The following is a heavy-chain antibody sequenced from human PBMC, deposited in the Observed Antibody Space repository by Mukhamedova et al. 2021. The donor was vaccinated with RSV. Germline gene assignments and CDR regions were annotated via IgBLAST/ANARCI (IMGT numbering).Heavy chain of an antibody. J-gene: IGHJ4*02. V-gene: IGHV1-2*02. Sequence: EYMGWINPNAGGANYGQNFQGRVTMTRDTSIITAYMELSGLTSDETAVYYCAILEGWLDSWGQGTLVTVSS. D-gene: IGHD6-19*01. CDR3: AILEGWLDS. CDR2: INPNAGGA.